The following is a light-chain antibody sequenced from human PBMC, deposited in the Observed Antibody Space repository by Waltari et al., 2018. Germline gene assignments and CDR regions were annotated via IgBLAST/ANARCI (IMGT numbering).Light chain of an antibody. Sequence: DIQMTQSPSTLSASVGDRVTITCRASQSISNWLAWYQQKPGKAPKVLIYKSFTLQSGVPSRFSGSGSETEFILTISSLQPDDFATYYCQQYNIWPYTFGRGTTLEI. J-gene: IGKJ2*01. CDR1: QSISNW. V-gene: IGKV1-5*03. CDR3: QQYNIWPYT. CDR2: KSF.